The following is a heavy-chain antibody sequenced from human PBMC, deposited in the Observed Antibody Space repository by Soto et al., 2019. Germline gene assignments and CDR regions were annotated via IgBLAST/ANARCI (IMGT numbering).Heavy chain of an antibody. Sequence: GASVKVSCKASGYTFTGYYMHWVRQAPGQGLEWMGWINPNSGGTNYAQKFQGWVTMTRDTSISTAYMELSRLRSDDTAVYYCARDRKGHCSSTSCSSVYYYYGTVVWGQGTTVTVSS. J-gene: IGHJ6*02. D-gene: IGHD2-2*01. CDR3: ARDRKGHCSSTSCSSVYYYYGTVV. V-gene: IGHV1-2*04. CDR1: GYTFTGYY. CDR2: INPNSGGT.